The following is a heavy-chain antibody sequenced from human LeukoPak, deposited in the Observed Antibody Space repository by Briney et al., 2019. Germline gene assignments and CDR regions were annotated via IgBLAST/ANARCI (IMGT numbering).Heavy chain of an antibody. CDR1: GGSISSYY. J-gene: IGHJ4*02. D-gene: IGHD3-22*01. V-gene: IGHV4-59*08. CDR3: ARVKDYYDSSGVDY. Sequence: PSETLSLTCTVSGGSISSYYWSWIRQRPGKGLEWIGYIYYSGSTNYNPSLKSRVTISVDTSKNQFSLKLSSVTAADTAVYYCARVKDYYDSSGVDYWGQGTLVTVSS. CDR2: IYYSGST.